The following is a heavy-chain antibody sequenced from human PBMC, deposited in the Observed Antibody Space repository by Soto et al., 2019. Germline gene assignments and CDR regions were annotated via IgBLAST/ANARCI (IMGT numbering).Heavy chain of an antibody. CDR2: IIPILGTA. Sequence: QVQLVQSGAEVKKPGSSVKVSCRASGGTFSSYAISWVRQAPGQGLEWMGGIIPILGTADYAQKFQGRVTITADESTSTAYMELSSLRSEDTAVYYCASIRANTYYYGMDVWGQGTTVTVSS. V-gene: IGHV1-69*11. D-gene: IGHD3-10*01. CDR1: GGTFSSYA. J-gene: IGHJ6*02. CDR3: ASIRANTYYYGMDV.